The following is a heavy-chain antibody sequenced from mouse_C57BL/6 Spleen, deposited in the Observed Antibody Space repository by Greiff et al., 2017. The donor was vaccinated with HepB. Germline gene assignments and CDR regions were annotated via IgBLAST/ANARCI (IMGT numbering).Heavy chain of an antibody. CDR3: ARGDYDGSRGYFEV. D-gene: IGHD1-1*01. CDR2: IDPSDSET. Sequence: QVQLQQPGAELVRPGSSVKLSCKASGYTFTSYWMHWVKQRPIQGLEWIGNIDPSDSETHYNQKFKDKATLTVDKSSSTAYMQLSSLTSEDSAVYYCARGDYDGSRGYFEVWGTGTTVTVSS. J-gene: IGHJ1*03. CDR1: GYTFTSYW. V-gene: IGHV1-52*01.